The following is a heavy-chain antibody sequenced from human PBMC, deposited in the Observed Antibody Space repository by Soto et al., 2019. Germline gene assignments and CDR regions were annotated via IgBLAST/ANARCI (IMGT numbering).Heavy chain of an antibody. CDR3: ARGAMIVVGPILSEYFQH. J-gene: IGHJ1*01. CDR1: GGSISSGGYY. D-gene: IGHD3-22*01. Sequence: PSETLSLTCTVSGGSISSGGYYWSWIRQHPGKGLEWIGYIYYSGSTYYNPSLKSRVTISVDTSKNQFSLKLSSVTAADTAVYYCARGAMIVVGPILSEYFQHWGQGTLVTVS. CDR2: IYYSGST. V-gene: IGHV4-31*03.